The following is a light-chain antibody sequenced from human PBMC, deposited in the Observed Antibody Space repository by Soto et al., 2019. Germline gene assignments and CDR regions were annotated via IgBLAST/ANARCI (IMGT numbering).Light chain of an antibody. J-gene: IGLJ1*01. Sequence: QSILNPPAFLKGCRGHSITISCTGTSNDVGGYNYVSWYQQHPGKAPKLMIYDVSNRPSGVSNRFSGSKSGNTASLTISGLQAEDEADYYCSSYTSSSTYVFGTGTKVTVL. CDR3: SSYTSSSTYV. V-gene: IGLV2-14*01. CDR1: SNDVGGYNY. CDR2: DVS.